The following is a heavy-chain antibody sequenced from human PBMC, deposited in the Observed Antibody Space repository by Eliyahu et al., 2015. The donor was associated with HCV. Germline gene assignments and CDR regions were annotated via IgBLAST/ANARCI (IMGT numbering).Heavy chain of an antibody. Sequence: EVQLVESGGGLVQPGGSLRLSCAAXGFTFXNSDMNWVHQAPGKGLEWVSGVSWNGSRTHYADSVKGRFIISRDNSRNTLYLQTNSLRAEDTAVYYCFQEALVAAPAEYFQHWGQGTLVTVSS. V-gene: IGHV3-35*01. D-gene: IGHD2-15*01. J-gene: IGHJ1*01. CDR1: GFTFXNSD. CDR2: VSWNGSRT. CDR3: FQEALVAAPAEYFQH.